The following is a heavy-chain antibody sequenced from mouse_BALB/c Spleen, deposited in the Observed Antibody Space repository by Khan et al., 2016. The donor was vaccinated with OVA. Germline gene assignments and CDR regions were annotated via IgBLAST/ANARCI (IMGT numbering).Heavy chain of an antibody. D-gene: IGHD1-1*01. CDR3: ARGNYYGYAMDY. CDR1: GYSITRDYA. V-gene: IGHV3-2*02. Sequence: EVQLQESGPGLVKPSQSLSLTCTVTGYSITRDYAWNWIRQFPGNKLEWVGYISYSGSTSYNPSLKSRTSITGDTSTNPFFLQLNSVTTEDTATYYCARGNYYGYAMDYWGQGTSVTVSS. J-gene: IGHJ4*01. CDR2: ISYSGST.